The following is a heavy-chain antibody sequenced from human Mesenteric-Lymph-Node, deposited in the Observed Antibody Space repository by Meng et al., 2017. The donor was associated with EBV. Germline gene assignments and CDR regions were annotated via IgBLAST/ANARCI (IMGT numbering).Heavy chain of an antibody. V-gene: IGHV1/OR15-1*04. CDR3: ASSHSGYDRYRSSSNFDY. CDR2: INPNSGTT. CDR1: EFLFTDYY. Sequence: EAELKKPGSSMKVSCESAEFLFTDYYIHWLREAPGQGLEGLGRINPNSGTTDYARRYQGRVTITADEATSTVYMELSSLGSEDTAVFYCASSHSGYDRYRSSSNFDYWGQGTLVTVSS. D-gene: IGHD5-12*01. J-gene: IGHJ4*02.